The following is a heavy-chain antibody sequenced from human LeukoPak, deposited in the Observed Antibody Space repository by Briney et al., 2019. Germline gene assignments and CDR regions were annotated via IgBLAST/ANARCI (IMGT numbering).Heavy chain of an antibody. CDR1: GGTFSSYA. CDR3: ARAYSSGWYGDYYYYYMDV. Sequence: ASVKVSCKASGGTFSSYAISWVRQATGQGLEWMGWMNPNSGNTGYAQKFQGRVTITRNTSISTAYMELSSLRSEDTAVYYCARAYSSGWYGDYYYYYMDVWGKGTTVTVSS. CDR2: MNPNSGNT. V-gene: IGHV1-8*03. D-gene: IGHD6-19*01. J-gene: IGHJ6*03.